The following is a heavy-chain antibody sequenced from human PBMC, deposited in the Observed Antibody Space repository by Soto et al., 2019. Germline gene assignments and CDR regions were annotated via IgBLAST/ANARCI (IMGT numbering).Heavy chain of an antibody. CDR3: ARETMWPSGRYYYYHMDV. Sequence: QVQLQESGPGLVKPSQTLSLTCSVSGASITSRGSYWTWIRQPPGKGLEWIGHISYSGNTFYNSSLQSRLTISGDTSKIQFSLKMTSVTAADTAVYFCARETMWPSGRYYYYHMDVWGQGTTVPVSS. J-gene: IGHJ6*02. V-gene: IGHV4-30-4*01. D-gene: IGHD3-10*01. CDR1: GASITSRGSY. CDR2: ISYSGNT.